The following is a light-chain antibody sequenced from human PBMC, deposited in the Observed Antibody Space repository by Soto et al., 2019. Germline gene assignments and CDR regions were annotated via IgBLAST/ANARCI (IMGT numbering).Light chain of an antibody. V-gene: IGLV1-51*01. J-gene: IGLJ2*01. CDR1: SSNIGNNY. CDR2: DAN. CDR3: GAWDTSLSGVV. Sequence: QSVLTQPPSVSAAPGQKVIISCSGSSSNIGNNYVSWYQQLPGTAPRLLIYDANTRPSEIPDRFSGSKSATSATLGITGLRTGDEADYYCGAWDTSLSGVVFGGGTQLTVL.